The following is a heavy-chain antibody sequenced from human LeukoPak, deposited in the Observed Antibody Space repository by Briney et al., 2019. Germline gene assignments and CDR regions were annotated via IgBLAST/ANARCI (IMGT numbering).Heavy chain of an antibody. D-gene: IGHD5-12*01. J-gene: IGHJ4*02. Sequence: GGSLRLSCAASGFTFSNAWMSWVRQAPGKGLEWVGRIKSKTDGGTTDYAAPVKGRFTISRDDSKNTLYLQMNSLKTEDTAVYYCTATQTSRRGYDKRHYFDYWGQGTLVTVSS. CDR2: IKSKTDGGTT. CDR1: GFTFSNAW. CDR3: TATQTSRRGYDKRHYFDY. V-gene: IGHV3-15*01.